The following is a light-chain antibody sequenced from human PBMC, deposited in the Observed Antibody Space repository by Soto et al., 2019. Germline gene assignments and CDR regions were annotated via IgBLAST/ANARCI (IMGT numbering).Light chain of an antibody. CDR3: RQRYSTPWT. Sequence: DILMTQSPSSLSASVGDRVTITCRASQRISTYLYWYQQKPGKPPNLLLYAGSSLQSGVPSRFSGSGSGTDFTLTIRSLQYADFSNYYCRQRYSTPWTFGQGTKVEVK. CDR1: QRISTY. CDR2: AGS. V-gene: IGKV1-39*01. J-gene: IGKJ1*01.